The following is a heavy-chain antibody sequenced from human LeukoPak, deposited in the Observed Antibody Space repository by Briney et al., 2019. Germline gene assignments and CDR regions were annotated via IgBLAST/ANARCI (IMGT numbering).Heavy chain of an antibody. CDR3: ARGLHQAVAGTNFDY. D-gene: IGHD6-19*01. V-gene: IGHV4-4*07. CDR2: IYTSGST. Sequence: SETLSLTCTVSGGSISSYYWSWIRQPAGKGLEWIGRIYTSGSTNYNPSLKSRVTMSVDTSKNQFSLKLSSVTAADTAVYYCARGLHQAVAGTNFDYWGQGTLVTVSS. CDR1: GGSISSYY. J-gene: IGHJ4*02.